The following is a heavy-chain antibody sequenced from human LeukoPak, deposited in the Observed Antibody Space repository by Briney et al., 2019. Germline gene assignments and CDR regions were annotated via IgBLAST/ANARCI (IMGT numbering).Heavy chain of an antibody. CDR1: GGSISSGGYY. CDR3: ARVIAARPGNWSDP. D-gene: IGHD6-6*01. Sequence: PSQTLSLTCTVSGGSISSGGYYWSWIRQHPGKGLEWIGYIYYSGSTYYNPSLNSRVTISVDTSKNQFSLKLSSVTAAGTAVYYCARVIAARPGNWSDPWGQGTLVTVSS. CDR2: IYYSGST. J-gene: IGHJ5*02. V-gene: IGHV4-31*03.